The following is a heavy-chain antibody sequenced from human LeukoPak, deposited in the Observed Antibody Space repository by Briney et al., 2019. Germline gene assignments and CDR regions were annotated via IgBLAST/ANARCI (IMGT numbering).Heavy chain of an antibody. Sequence: GGSLRLSCAASGFTFSSYWMSWVRQAPGKGPEWVANIKQDGSEKYYVDSVKGRFTISRDNAKNSLFLQMNSLRAEDTAVYYCARELPPPGYYYYGMDVWGQGTTVTVSS. CDR1: GFTFSSYW. CDR2: IKQDGSEK. D-gene: IGHD2-15*01. J-gene: IGHJ6*02. V-gene: IGHV3-7*01. CDR3: ARELPPPGYYYYGMDV.